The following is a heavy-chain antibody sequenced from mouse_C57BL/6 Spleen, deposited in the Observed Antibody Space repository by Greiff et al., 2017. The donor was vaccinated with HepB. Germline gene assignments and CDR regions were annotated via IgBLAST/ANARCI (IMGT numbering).Heavy chain of an antibody. CDR2: LSYDGSN. CDR1: GYSITSGYY. V-gene: IGHV3-6*01. CDR3: ARDGSSYDWYFDV. J-gene: IGHJ1*03. D-gene: IGHD1-1*01. Sequence: DVQLQESGPGLVKPSQSLSLTCSVTGYSITSGYYWNWIRQFPGNNLEWMGYLSYDGSNNYNPSLKNRISSTRDTSKNQFFLKLNSVTTEDSATYYCARDGSSYDWYFDVWGTGTTVTVSS.